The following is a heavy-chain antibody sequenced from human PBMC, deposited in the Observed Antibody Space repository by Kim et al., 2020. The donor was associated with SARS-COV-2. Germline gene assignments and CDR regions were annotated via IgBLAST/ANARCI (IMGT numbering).Heavy chain of an antibody. CDR1: GFTVSSNY. J-gene: IGHJ6*02. CDR3: ARPYDYDSSDLNMGWWHYYYGMDV. Sequence: GGSLRLSCAASGFTVSSNYMSWVRQAPGKGLEWVSVIYSGGSTYYAESVKGRFTIFRHNSKNTVYLQMNSLRAEDTAVYYCARPYDYDSSDLNMGWWHYYYGMDVWGQGTTVTLSS. CDR2: IYSGGST. V-gene: IGHV3-53*04. D-gene: IGHD3-22*01.